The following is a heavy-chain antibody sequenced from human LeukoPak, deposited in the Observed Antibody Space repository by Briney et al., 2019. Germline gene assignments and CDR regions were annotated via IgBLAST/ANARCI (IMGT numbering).Heavy chain of an antibody. V-gene: IGHV3-21*01. CDR3: ARAAHYYDSSGYYYLRPSHFDY. CDR1: GFTFSSYS. CDR2: ISSSSSYI. D-gene: IGHD3-22*01. J-gene: IGHJ4*02. Sequence: KPGGSLRLSCAASGFTFSSYSMNWVRQAPGKGLEWVSSISSSSSYIYYADSVKGRFTISRGNAKNSLYLQMNSLRAEDTAVYYCARAAHYYDSSGYYYLRPSHFDYWGQGTLVTVSS.